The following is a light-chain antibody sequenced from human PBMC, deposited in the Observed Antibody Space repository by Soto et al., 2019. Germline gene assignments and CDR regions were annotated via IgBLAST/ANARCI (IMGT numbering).Light chain of an antibody. Sequence: DIQLTQSPSLLSASVGDRVTITCRASQGISTYLAWYQQTSGKAPKLLISAASTLQRGVPSRFSGSGSGTQFTLTISSLQPEDFATYYCQQYNTFWTFGQGTKVGIK. CDR3: QQYNTFWT. V-gene: IGKV1-9*01. CDR2: AAS. J-gene: IGKJ1*01. CDR1: QGISTY.